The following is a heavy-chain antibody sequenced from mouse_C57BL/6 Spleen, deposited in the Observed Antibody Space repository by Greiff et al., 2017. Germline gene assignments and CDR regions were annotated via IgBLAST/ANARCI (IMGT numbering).Heavy chain of an antibody. CDR2: LWSGGTT. J-gene: IGHJ3*01. CDR1: GFSLTSYG. D-gene: IGHD3-2*02. Sequence: QVQLQQSGPGLVQPSQSLSITCTVSGFSLTSYGVHWVRQSPGKGLEWLGVLWSGGTTDYHAAFISRLSISKDNTKGQVFFKMNSLQADDTAIYYCARNWGSGYPLFAYWGQGTLVTVSA. V-gene: IGHV2-2*01. CDR3: ARNWGSGYPLFAY.